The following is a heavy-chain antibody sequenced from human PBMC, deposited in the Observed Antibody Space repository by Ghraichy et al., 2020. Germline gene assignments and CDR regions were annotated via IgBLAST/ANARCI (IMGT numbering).Heavy chain of an antibody. V-gene: IGHV4-38-2*02. J-gene: IGHJ4*02. CDR3: ARVDYDILTGYLYIDY. Sequence: SETLSLTCTVSGYSISSGYYWGWIRQPPGKGLEWIGSIYHSGSTYYNPSLKSRVTISVDTSKNQFSLKLSSVTAADTAVYYCARVDYDILTGYLYIDYWGQGTLVTVSS. D-gene: IGHD3-9*01. CDR1: GYSISSGYY. CDR2: IYHSGST.